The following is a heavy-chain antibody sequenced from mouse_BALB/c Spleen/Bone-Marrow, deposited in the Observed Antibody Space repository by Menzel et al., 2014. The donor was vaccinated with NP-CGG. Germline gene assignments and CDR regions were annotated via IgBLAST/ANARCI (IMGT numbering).Heavy chain of an antibody. Sequence: VMLVESGAELAKPGASVKMSCKASGYTFTNCWMHWVKQRPGQGLEWIGYINPSTGYTEYNQKFKDKATLTADKSSSTAYMQLSSLTSEDSAVYYCARIYYYGRDYWGQGTTLTVSS. J-gene: IGHJ2*01. D-gene: IGHD1-1*01. CDR3: ARIYYYGRDY. V-gene: IGHV1-7*01. CDR2: INPSTGYT. CDR1: GYTFTNCW.